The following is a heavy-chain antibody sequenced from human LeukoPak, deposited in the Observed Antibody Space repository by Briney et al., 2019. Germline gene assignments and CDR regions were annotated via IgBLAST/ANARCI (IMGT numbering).Heavy chain of an antibody. Sequence: GGSLRLSCAASGFTFSSYARSWVREAPGKGLEWVSSISSSSSYIYYADSVKGRFTISRDNSKNTLYLQMNSLRAEDTAVYYCARAGRAYGDYHYFDYWGQGTLVTVSS. J-gene: IGHJ4*02. CDR3: ARAGRAYGDYHYFDY. V-gene: IGHV3-21*01. CDR1: GFTFSSYA. CDR2: ISSSSSYI. D-gene: IGHD4-17*01.